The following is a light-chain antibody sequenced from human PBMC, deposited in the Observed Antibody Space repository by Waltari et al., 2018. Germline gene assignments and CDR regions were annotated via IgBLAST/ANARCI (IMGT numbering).Light chain of an antibody. CDR3: CSYAGSHWV. Sequence: QSALTQPRPVSGSPGQSVLISCAGTSSDVGGYSPVSWDQQHPGKAPKLMIYDVTKRPSGVPDRFSGSKSGNTASLTISGLQAEDEADYYCCSYAGSHWVFGGGTKLTVL. CDR1: SSDVGGYSP. V-gene: IGLV2-11*01. J-gene: IGLJ3*02. CDR2: DVT.